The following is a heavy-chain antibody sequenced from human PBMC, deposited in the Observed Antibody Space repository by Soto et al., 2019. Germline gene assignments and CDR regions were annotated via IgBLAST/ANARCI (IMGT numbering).Heavy chain of an antibody. J-gene: IGHJ5*02. D-gene: IGHD2-15*01. CDR1: GGSISSSSYY. CDR2: IYYSGST. Sequence: SETLSLTCTVSGGSISSSSYYWGWIRQPPGKGLEWIGSIYYSGSTYYNPSLKSRVTISVDTSKNQFSLKLSSVTAADTAVYYCARLVLGDCRGGSCYPRWFDPWGQGTLVTVS. CDR3: ARLVLGDCRGGSCYPRWFDP. V-gene: IGHV4-39*01.